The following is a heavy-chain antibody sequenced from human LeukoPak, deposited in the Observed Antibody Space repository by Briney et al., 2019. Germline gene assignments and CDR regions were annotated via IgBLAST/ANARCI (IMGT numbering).Heavy chain of an antibody. CDR1: GFSVNDYY. Sequence: GGTLRLSCVVSGFSVNDYYMSWIRQAPGKGLEWISDIGGGEGIVSYGGSVRGRFTVSRDFAMNSLFLRLNSLSADDTAVYYCAREMVAGTFDSWGQGTLVTVSS. CDR3: AREMVAGTFDS. V-gene: IGHV3-11*01. J-gene: IGHJ4*02. D-gene: IGHD1-7*01. CDR2: IGGGEGIV.